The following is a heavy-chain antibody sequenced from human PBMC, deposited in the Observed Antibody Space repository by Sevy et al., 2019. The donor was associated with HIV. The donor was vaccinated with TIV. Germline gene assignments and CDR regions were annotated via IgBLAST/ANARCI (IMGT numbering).Heavy chain of an antibody. D-gene: IGHD1-26*01. Sequence: SENLSLTCTVSGGSITSLYWNWIRQPPGKGLEWIANIYYNGHINYNPSLKSRVTLSLDTSKNQFSLRLSSATAADTAMYYCAGENAWGRGYSWGQGTLVTVSS. J-gene: IGHJ4*02. CDR2: IYYNGHI. CDR1: GGSITSLY. V-gene: IGHV4-59*08. CDR3: AGENAWGRGYS.